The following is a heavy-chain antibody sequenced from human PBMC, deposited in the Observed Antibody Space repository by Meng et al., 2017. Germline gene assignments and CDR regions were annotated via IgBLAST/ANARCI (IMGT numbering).Heavy chain of an antibody. J-gene: IGHJ4*02. D-gene: IGHD6-19*01. CDR2: ISYDGSNK. Sequence: QVHLVGPGGGVFQPGRSLRPSCAASGFTFSSYAMHWVRQAPGKGLEWVAVISYDGSNKYYADSVKGRFTISRDNSKNTLYLQMNSLRAEDTAVYYCARGRAALQWLADWGQGTLVTVSS. CDR1: GFTFSSYA. V-gene: IGHV3-30*01. CDR3: ARGRAALQWLAD.